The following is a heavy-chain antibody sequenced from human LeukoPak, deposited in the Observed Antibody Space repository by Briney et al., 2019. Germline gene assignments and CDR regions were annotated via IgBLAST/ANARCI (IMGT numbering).Heavy chain of an antibody. CDR3: ARVFVFGGHCTNGVCYHWGPDV. CDR2: INHSGST. J-gene: IGHJ6*04. D-gene: IGHD2-8*01. V-gene: IGHV4-34*01. CDR1: GGSFSGYY. Sequence: SGTLSLTCAVYGGSFSGYYWSWIRQPPGKGLEWIGEINHSGSTNYNPSLKSRVTISVDTSKNQFSLKLSSATAADTAVYYCARVFVFGGHCTNGVCYHWGPDVWGKGTTVTVSS.